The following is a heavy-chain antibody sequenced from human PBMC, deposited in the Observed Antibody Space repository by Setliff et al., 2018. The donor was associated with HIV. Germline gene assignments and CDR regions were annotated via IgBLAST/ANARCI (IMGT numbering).Heavy chain of an antibody. D-gene: IGHD3-10*01. CDR2: INHSGST. CDR3: ARDHGGLLWFGESSLYNWFDP. Sequence: SETLSLTCTVSGGSASNSRYYWSWIRQPPGKGLEWIGEINHSGSTSYNPSLKIRVTMSVDTSKNQFSLKLSSVTAADTAVYYCARDHGGLLWFGESSLYNWFDPWGQGTLVTVSS. J-gene: IGHJ5*02. V-gene: IGHV4-39*07. CDR1: GGSASNSRYY.